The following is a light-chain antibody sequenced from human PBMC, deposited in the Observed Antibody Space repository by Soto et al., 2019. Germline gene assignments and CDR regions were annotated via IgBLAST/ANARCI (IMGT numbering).Light chain of an antibody. V-gene: IGKV3-20*01. CDR3: QHFGTSPPHT. CDR1: QTVRSSY. CDR2: GAS. Sequence: EIVLTQSPGTLSLSPGERATISCRASQTVRSSYLAWYQQKPGQAPRLLIYGASSRATGIPDRFSGSGSGTDFTLTINRLEPEDFAVYYCQHFGTSPPHTFGQGTKLEIK. J-gene: IGKJ2*01.